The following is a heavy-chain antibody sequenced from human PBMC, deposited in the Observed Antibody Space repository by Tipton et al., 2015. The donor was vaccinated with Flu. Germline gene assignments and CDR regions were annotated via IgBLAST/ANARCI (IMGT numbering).Heavy chain of an antibody. J-gene: IGHJ2*01. V-gene: IGHV6-1*01. CDR2: TYYRSKWYN. CDR3: VRGGPSYWYFDL. D-gene: IGHD1-26*01. CDR1: GDSVSSNSAA. Sequence: GLVKPSQTLSLTCAISGDSVSSNSAAWNWIRQSPSRGLECLGRTYYRSKWYNDYAVSVKSRITINSDTSRTRFSLQLNSVTPEDTAVYYCVRGGPSYWYFDLWGRGTLVTVSS.